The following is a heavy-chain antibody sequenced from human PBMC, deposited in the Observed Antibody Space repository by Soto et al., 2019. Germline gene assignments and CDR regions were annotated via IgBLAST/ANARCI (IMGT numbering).Heavy chain of an antibody. V-gene: IGHV3-74*01. D-gene: IGHD6-19*01. CDR2: TNSDGSST. CDR3: ARGYSSGWFQVGAFDI. J-gene: IGHJ3*02. Sequence: SLRLSCAASGFTFSSYWMHWVRQAPGKGLVWVSRTNSDGSSTSYADSVKGRFTISRDNAKNTLYLQMNSLRAEDTAVYYCARGYSSGWFQVGAFDIWGQGTMVTVSS. CDR1: GFTFSSYW.